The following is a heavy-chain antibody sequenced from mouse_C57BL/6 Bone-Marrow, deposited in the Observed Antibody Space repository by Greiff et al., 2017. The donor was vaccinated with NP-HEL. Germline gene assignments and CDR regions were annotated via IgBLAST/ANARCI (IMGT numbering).Heavy chain of an antibody. CDR1: GFTFSDYY. CDR2: ISNGGGST. V-gene: IGHV5-12*01. J-gene: IGHJ4*01. D-gene: IGHD6-1*01. CDR3: ARRGALNYYAMDY. Sequence: EVTLVESGGGLVQPGGSLKLSCAASGFTFSDYYMYLVRQTPEKRLEWVAYISNGGGSTYYPDTVKGRFTISRDNAKNTLYLQMSRLKSEDTAMYYCARRGALNYYAMDYWGQGTSVTVSS.